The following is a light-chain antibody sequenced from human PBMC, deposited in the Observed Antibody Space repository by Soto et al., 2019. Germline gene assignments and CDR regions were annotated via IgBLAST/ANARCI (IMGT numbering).Light chain of an antibody. J-gene: IGLJ3*02. CDR1: SSDVGGYNY. CDR3: QSYDNSLNEWV. CDR2: EVS. Sequence: QSALTQPASVSGSPGQSITISCTGTSSDVGGYNYVSWYQQHPGKAPKLIIYEVSNRPSGVSNRFSGSKSGNTASLTISGLQAEDAADYYCQSYDNSLNEWVFGGGTKLTVL. V-gene: IGLV2-14*01.